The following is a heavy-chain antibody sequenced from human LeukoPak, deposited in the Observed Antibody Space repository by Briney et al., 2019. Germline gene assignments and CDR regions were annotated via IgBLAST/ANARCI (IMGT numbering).Heavy chain of an antibody. CDR2: ITRDGSEK. J-gene: IGHJ5*02. Sequence: QPGGSLRLSCAASGFTFSSYWMSWVRQAPGKRLEWVANITRDGSEKYNLDFQKGRSIISNDNVRNSLHLQMNRLTSDATAGYYCARGFMLSIGCFDPWGQGTLVTVSS. V-gene: IGHV3-7*01. CDR3: ARGFMLSIGCFDP. CDR1: GFTFSSYW. D-gene: IGHD2-2*03.